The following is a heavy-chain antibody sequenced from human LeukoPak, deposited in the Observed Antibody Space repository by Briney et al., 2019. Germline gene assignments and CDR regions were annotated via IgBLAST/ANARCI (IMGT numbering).Heavy chain of an antibody. CDR1: GGSISSSSYY. D-gene: IGHD6-13*01. CDR3: ARDLLAAAGDYGMDV. Sequence: RSSETLSLTCTVSGGSISSSSYYWDWIRQPPGKGLEWIGSIYYSGSTYYNPSLKSRVTISVDTSKNQFSLKLSSVTAADTAVYYCARDLLAAAGDYGMDVWGQGTTVTVSS. CDR2: IYYSGST. V-gene: IGHV4-39*02. J-gene: IGHJ6*02.